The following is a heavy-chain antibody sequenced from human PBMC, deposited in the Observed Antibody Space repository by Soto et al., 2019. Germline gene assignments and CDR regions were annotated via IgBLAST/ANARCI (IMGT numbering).Heavy chain of an antibody. CDR2: INPSGGST. D-gene: IGHD6-13*01. V-gene: IGHV1-46*01. J-gene: IGHJ4*02. CDR3: ARDRQQLPLDY. CDR1: GYTFTSYY. Sequence: ASVKVSCKASGYTFTSYYMHWVRRAPGQGLEWMGIINPSGGSTSYAQKFQGRVTMTRDTSTSTVYMELSSLRSEDTAVYYCARDRQQLPLDYWGQGTLVTVSS.